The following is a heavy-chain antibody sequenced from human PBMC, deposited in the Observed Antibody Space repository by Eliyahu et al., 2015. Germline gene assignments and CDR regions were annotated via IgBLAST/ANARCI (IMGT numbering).Heavy chain of an antibody. Sequence: QVQLQESGPGLVKPSETLSLTCTVSGDSVNSGRYFWSWIRQPPGKGLEWLGFIYYSGSANYNPSLKSRLTISVDTSKNQFFLNLTSVTAADTAVYYCARDESTYYFYNGMDVWGPGTTVTVSS. CDR3: ARDESTYYFYNGMDV. J-gene: IGHJ6*02. V-gene: IGHV4-61*01. CDR2: IYYSGSA. D-gene: IGHD3/OR15-3a*01. CDR1: GDSVNSGRYF.